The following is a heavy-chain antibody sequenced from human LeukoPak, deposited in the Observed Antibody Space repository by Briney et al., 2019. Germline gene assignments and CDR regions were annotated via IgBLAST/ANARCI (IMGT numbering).Heavy chain of an antibody. Sequence: GGSLRLSCAASGFTFDDYAMHWVRQAPGKGLEWVSGISWNSGSIGYADSVKGRFTISRDNAKNSLYLQMNSLRAEDTALYYCAKGGYSYGRRSCGMDVWGQGTTVTVSS. CDR1: GFTFDDYA. J-gene: IGHJ6*02. D-gene: IGHD5-18*01. V-gene: IGHV3-9*01. CDR3: AKGGYSYGRRSCGMDV. CDR2: ISWNSGSI.